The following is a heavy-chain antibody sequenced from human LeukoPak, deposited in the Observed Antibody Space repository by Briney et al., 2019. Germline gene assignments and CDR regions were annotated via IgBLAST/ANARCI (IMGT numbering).Heavy chain of an antibody. CDR2: ISSSSSYI. Sequence: GGSLRLSCAASGFTFSSYSMNWVRQAPGKGLEWVSSISSSSSYIYYADSVKGRFTISRDNAKNSLYLQMNSLRAEDTAVYYCARVARDVNDYYDSSGYRAFDIWGQGTMVTVSS. CDR3: ARVARDVNDYYDSSGYRAFDI. J-gene: IGHJ3*02. CDR1: GFTFSSYS. V-gene: IGHV3-21*01. D-gene: IGHD3-22*01.